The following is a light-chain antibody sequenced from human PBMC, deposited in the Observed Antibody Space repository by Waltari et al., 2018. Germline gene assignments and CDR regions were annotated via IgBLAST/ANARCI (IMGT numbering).Light chain of an antibody. CDR2: YDG. CDR3: QVWDSSGDGV. V-gene: IGLV3-21*04. J-gene: IGLJ3*02. Sequence: SYVLTQPSSVSVATGKTAAITCGGNNMGSKSVNWYQQKPGQAPVLVIPYDGDRPSGIPERFSGSNSGSTATLTISRVEVWDEADYYCQVWDSSGDGVFGGGTKLTVL. CDR1: NMGSKS.